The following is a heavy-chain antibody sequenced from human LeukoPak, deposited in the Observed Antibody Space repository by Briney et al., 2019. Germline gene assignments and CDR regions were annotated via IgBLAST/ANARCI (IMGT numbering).Heavy chain of an antibody. CDR3: AKANYYDSSGYY. V-gene: IGHV3-23*01. CDR1: GFTFSSYA. J-gene: IGHJ4*02. D-gene: IGHD3-22*01. Sequence: GGSLRLSCAASGFTFSSYAMSWVRQAPGKGLEWVSSISGSGGSTYYADSVKGRFTVSRDNSKNTLCLQMNSLRAEDTAVYYCAKANYYDSSGYYWGQGTLVTVSS. CDR2: ISGSGGST.